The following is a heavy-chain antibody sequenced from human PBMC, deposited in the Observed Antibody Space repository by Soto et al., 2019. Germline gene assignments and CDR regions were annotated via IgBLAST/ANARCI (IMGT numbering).Heavy chain of an antibody. Sequence: QVQLVQSGAEVKKPGASVKVSCKASGYTFTGYYMHWVQQAPGQGLEWMGWINPNSGGTNYAQKFQGWVTMTRDTSISTAYMELSRLRSVDTAVYYCARGRGVTTDSIYYYYGMDVWGLGTTVTVSS. CDR2: INPNSGGT. J-gene: IGHJ6*02. CDR3: ARGRGVTTDSIYYYYGMDV. D-gene: IGHD1-1*01. CDR1: GYTFTGYY. V-gene: IGHV1-2*04.